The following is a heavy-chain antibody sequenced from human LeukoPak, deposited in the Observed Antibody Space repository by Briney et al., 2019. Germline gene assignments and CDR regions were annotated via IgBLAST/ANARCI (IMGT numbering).Heavy chain of an antibody. D-gene: IGHD2-15*01. CDR3: AKEGPSAHGGSPHYYYYYYMDV. Sequence: GGSLRLSCAASGFTFSTYGIHWVRQAPGKGLEWVAFIRFDGTTKYYADSVKGRFTISRDNSKNTLYLQMNSLRAEDTAVYYCAKEGPSAHGGSPHYYYYYYMDVWGKGTTVTVSS. CDR2: IRFDGTTK. CDR1: GFTFSTYG. J-gene: IGHJ6*03. V-gene: IGHV3-30*02.